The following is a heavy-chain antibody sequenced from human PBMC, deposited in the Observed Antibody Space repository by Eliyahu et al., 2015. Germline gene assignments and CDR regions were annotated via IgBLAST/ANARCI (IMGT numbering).Heavy chain of an antibody. Sequence: EVQLVESGGGLVQPGGSLRLACGVXGXPFSTXWFHWVRQAPGKGLVWVSRINSDGSTIDYADSVKGRFTISRDNAKNTLYLQMNSLRAEDTAVYYCARAGNFRFDYWGQGTLLTVSS. CDR3: ARAGNFRFDY. D-gene: IGHD1-1*01. CDR1: GXPFSTXW. J-gene: IGHJ4*02. V-gene: IGHV3-74*01. CDR2: INSDGSTI.